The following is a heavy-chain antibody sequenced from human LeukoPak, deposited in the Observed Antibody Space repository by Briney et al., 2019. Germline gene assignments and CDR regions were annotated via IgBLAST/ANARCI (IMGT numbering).Heavy chain of an antibody. J-gene: IGHJ4*02. CDR3: ARDQEAFDY. Sequence: AASVKVSCKASGYTFTSYAMNWVRQAPGQGLEWMGMIYPRDGSTSYAQKFQGRVTVTRDTSTSTVHMELSGLRSEDTAVYYCARDQEAFDYWGQGTLVTASS. CDR2: IYPRDGST. CDR1: GYTFTSYA. V-gene: IGHV1-46*01.